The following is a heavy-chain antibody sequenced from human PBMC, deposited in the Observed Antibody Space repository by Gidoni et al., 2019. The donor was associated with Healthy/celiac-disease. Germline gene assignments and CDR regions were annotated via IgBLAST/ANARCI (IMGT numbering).Heavy chain of an antibody. CDR2: IYYSGST. CDR1: GGSISSSSYY. Sequence: QRQLQESGPGLVKPSETLSLTCTVSGGSISSSSYYWGWIRQPPGKGLEWIGSIYYSGSTYYNPSLKSRVTISVDTSKNQFSLKLSSVTAADTAVYYCARLPRGVGFDYWGQGTLLTVSS. J-gene: IGHJ4*02. CDR3: ARLPRGVGFDY. D-gene: IGHD2-15*01. V-gene: IGHV4-39*01.